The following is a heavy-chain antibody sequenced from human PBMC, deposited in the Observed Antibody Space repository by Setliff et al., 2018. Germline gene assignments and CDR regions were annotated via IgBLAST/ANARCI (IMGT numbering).Heavy chain of an antibody. J-gene: IGHJ3*02. V-gene: IGHV1-2*02. CDR2: INPKSGVT. D-gene: IGHD6-19*01. Sequence: ASVKVSCKASGYSFSDFYIHWVRQVPGRGPEWMGSINPKSGVTRYVQKFQGRVTMTRDTSINTAYMELSRLRSDDTAVYYCARGREWLVRVDIWGQGTMVTVSS. CDR1: GYSFSDFY. CDR3: ARGREWLVRVDI.